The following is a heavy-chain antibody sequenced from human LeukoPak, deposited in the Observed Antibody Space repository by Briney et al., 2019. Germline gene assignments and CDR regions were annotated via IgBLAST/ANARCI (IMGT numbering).Heavy chain of an antibody. CDR3: AKGRYSGHSDY. D-gene: IGHD2-15*01. J-gene: IGHJ4*02. CDR2: ISDSGSST. V-gene: IGHV3-23*01. Sequence: GWSLRLSCAASGFTFISYAMSWVRQAPGKGLEWVSAISDSGSSTYYADSVKGRFTISRDNSKNTLYLQMNSLRAEDTAVYYCAKGRYSGHSDYWGQGTLVTVSS. CDR1: GFTFISYA.